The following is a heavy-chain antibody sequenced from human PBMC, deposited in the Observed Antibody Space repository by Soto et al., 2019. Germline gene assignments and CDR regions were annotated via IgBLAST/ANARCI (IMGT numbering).Heavy chain of an antibody. J-gene: IGHJ6*02. V-gene: IGHV4-39*01. CDR3: ARSATTGPPWGMAV. D-gene: IGHD1-1*01. CDR1: GGSISSSSYY. CDR2: IYYSGST. Sequence: QLQLQESCPGLVTPSETLSLTCTVSGGSISSSSYYWGRIRQPPGQRLVSFGSIYYSGSTYYNPSLKSRFTIYVATSKNQFALKLSSVTAADTAVYYCARSATTGPPWGMAVWGQGTTVTVSS.